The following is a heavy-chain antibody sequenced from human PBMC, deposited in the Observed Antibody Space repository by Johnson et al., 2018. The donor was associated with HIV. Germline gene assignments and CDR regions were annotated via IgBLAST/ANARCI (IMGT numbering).Heavy chain of an antibody. CDR2: ISWNGCST. J-gene: IGHJ3*02. CDR1: GFIFDDYG. Sequence: VQLVESGGGVVRPGGSLRLSCEASGFIFDDYGMSWVRQAPGKGLEWVSGISWNGCSTGYADSVQGRFPISRDNAKNSLYLQMNSLRAEDTALYYCARDRKYSSGWKDAFDIWGQGTMVTVSS. D-gene: IGHD6-19*01. CDR3: ARDRKYSSGWKDAFDI. V-gene: IGHV3-20*04.